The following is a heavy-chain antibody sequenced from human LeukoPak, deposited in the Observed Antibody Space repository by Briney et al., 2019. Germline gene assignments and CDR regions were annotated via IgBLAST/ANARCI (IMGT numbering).Heavy chain of an antibody. V-gene: IGHV3-23*01. CDR3: AKGTWIAAAGYWYFDL. D-gene: IGHD6-13*01. CDR1: GFVFSNYA. Sequence: GGSLRHSCIASGFVFSNYAMNWVRQAPGKGLEWVSSISASGGSTYYADSVKGRFTISRDNSGSTLYLQINSLRAEDTAAYYCAKGTWIAAAGYWYFDLWGRGTLVTVSS. J-gene: IGHJ2*01. CDR2: ISASGGST.